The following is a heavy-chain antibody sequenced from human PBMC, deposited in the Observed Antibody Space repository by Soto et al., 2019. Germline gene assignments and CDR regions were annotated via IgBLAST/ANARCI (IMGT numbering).Heavy chain of an antibody. CDR3: ARKIVGVVFDC. D-gene: IGHD1-26*01. CDR1: GYTFSTYG. J-gene: IGHJ4*02. CDR2: ISGYNGNT. Sequence: QVQLVQSGTEVKKPGASVKVSCKASGYTFSTYGISWVRQAPGQGLEWMGWISGYNGNTDYAQKFQGRVTITTDTSTSTAYMDLRSLRSDDTAVYFCARKIVGVVFDCWGQGTLVTVSS. V-gene: IGHV1-18*01.